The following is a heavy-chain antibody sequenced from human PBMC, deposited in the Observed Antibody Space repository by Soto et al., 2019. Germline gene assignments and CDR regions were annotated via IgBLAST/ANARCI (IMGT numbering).Heavy chain of an antibody. D-gene: IGHD2-15*01. CDR2: IRSKAYGGTT. J-gene: IGHJ4*02. CDR1: GFTFGDYA. V-gene: IGHV3-49*03. Sequence: GGSLRLSCTASGFTFGDYAMSWFRQGPGKGLEWVGFIRSKAYGGTTEYAASVTGRFTISRDDSKNTLSLQMNSLTAEDTAVYFCAKRRGAGGYFDYWGQRPPVTVSS. CDR3: AKRRGAGGYFDY.